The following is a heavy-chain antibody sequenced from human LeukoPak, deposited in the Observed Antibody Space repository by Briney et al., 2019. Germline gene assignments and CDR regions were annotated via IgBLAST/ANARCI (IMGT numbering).Heavy chain of an antibody. D-gene: IGHD1-26*01. V-gene: IGHV3-74*01. CDR3: ARGGSYSSFDY. CDR2: INSDGSST. J-gene: IGHJ4*02. CDR1: GFTFSSYW. Sequence: PGGSLRLSCAASGFTFSSYWMHWVRQAPGKGLVWVSHINSDGSSTNYADSVKGRFTISRDNAKNTLYLQMNSLRAEDTAVYYCARGGSYSSFDYWGQGTLVTVSS.